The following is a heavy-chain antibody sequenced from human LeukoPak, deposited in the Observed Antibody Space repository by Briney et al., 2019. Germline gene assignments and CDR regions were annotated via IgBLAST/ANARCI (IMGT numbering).Heavy chain of an antibody. Sequence: GGSLTLSCAASGFTFSSYGMHWVRQALGKGLEWLALISYDGNDKFYADSLKGRFTISRDNSKNLVLLQMNSLRPEDTGVYYCADVTTLHIAVRPGDNYMDVWGRGTTVTVSS. J-gene: IGHJ6*03. CDR3: ADVTTLHIAVRPGDNYMDV. V-gene: IGHV3-30*19. CDR2: ISYDGNDK. D-gene: IGHD3-10*01. CDR1: GFTFSSYG.